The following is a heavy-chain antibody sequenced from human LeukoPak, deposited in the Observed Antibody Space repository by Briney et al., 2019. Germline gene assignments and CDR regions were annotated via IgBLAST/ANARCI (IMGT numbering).Heavy chain of an antibody. CDR2: IWYDGSNK. CDR1: GLTFITYA. V-gene: IGHV3-33*01. D-gene: IGHD3-10*01. J-gene: IGHJ6*02. CDR3: ARGSFGIGGRYYYGMDV. Sequence: GGPWRFSCEGPGLTFITYALNWFRQAPGKGLDGGAFIWYDGSNKYYADSVKGRFTISRDNSKNTLYLQMNSLRAEDTAVYYCARGSFGIGGRYYYGMDVWGQGTTVTVSS.